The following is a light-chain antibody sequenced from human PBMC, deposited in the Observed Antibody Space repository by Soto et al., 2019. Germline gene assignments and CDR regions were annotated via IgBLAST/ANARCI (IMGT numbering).Light chain of an antibody. Sequence: IQLTQSPSSLSASVGDRVTITCRASQSISTYLNWYQQRPGIVPKLLIYAASSLHSGVPSRFSGSGSGTDFILTISSLQPEDFATYYCQQSFITPLTFGGGTKVEI. V-gene: IGKV1-39*01. J-gene: IGKJ4*01. CDR2: AAS. CDR1: QSISTY. CDR3: QQSFITPLT.